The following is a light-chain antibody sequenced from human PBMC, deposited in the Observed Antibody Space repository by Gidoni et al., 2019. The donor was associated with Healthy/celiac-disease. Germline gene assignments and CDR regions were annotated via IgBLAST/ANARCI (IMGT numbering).Light chain of an antibody. Sequence: QSALPPPASVSGSPGPSITISCPGTSSDVGGYNYVSWYQQHPGKAPKLMIYEVSNRPSGVSNRFSGSKSGNTASLTISGLQAEDEADYYCSSYTSSSTLEVFGTGTKVTVL. CDR3: SSYTSSSTLEV. V-gene: IGLV2-14*01. CDR2: EVS. CDR1: SSDVGGYNY. J-gene: IGLJ1*01.